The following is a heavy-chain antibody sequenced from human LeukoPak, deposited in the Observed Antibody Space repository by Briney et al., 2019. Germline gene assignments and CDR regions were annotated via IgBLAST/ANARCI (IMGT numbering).Heavy chain of an antibody. J-gene: IGHJ4*02. V-gene: IGHV3-23*01. CDR2: ITGSGRNA. D-gene: IGHD1-14*01. CDR1: GFTFSSYA. Sequence: GGSLRLSCTASGFTFSSYAMSWVRQAPGKGLEWASAITGSGRNAYYADSAKGRFTVSRDNSKSTMWLQMNSLRAEDTAVYYCAKEIPVAVYFDFWGQGTLVSVSS. CDR3: AKEIPVAVYFDF.